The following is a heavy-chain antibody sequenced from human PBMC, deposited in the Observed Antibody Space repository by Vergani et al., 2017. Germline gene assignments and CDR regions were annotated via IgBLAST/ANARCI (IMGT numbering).Heavy chain of an antibody. Sequence: QVQLVQSGAEVKKPGSSVKVSCKASGGTFSSYAISWVRLAPGQGLEWMGGIIPIFGTANYAQKFQGRVTITADESTSTAYMELSSLRSEDTAVYYCARAGTYCSSTSCRGNYYYYMDVWGKGTTVTVSS. D-gene: IGHD2-2*01. CDR1: GGTFSSYA. J-gene: IGHJ6*03. V-gene: IGHV1-69*01. CDR3: ARAGTYCSSTSCRGNYYYYMDV. CDR2: IIPIFGTA.